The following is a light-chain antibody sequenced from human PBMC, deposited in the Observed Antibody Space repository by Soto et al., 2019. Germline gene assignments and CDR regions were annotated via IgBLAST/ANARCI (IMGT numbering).Light chain of an antibody. CDR1: QSVSTN. J-gene: IGKJ4*01. V-gene: IGKV3-15*01. Sequence: PGVIATLSCRASQSVSTNLAWYQQKPGQGPRLLIFGASTRAIGIPARFSGSGSGTDFTLTISSLQSEDFAVYYCQHYNELPLTFGGGTKVDIK. CDR2: GAS. CDR3: QHYNELPLT.